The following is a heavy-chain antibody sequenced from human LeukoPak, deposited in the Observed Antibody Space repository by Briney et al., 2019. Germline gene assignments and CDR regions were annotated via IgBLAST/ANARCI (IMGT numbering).Heavy chain of an antibody. Sequence: GGSLRLSCAASGFTFNKYWLTWVRQAPGKGLEWVANINQDDSQIYYLESVEGRFTITRDNAKNSLHLQMNSLRAEDTAVYYCAREYGSRRGLWAFDIWGHGTMVTVSS. CDR3: AREYGSRRGLWAFDI. CDR2: INQDDSQI. J-gene: IGHJ3*02. V-gene: IGHV3-7*01. D-gene: IGHD3-10*01. CDR1: GFTFNKYW.